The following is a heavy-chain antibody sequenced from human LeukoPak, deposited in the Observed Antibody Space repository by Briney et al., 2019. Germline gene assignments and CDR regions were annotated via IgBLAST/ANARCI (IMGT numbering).Heavy chain of an antibody. V-gene: IGHV3-7*01. Sequence: GGSLRLSCAVSGFTFSNDWMSWVRQAPGKGLEWVAMIKQHGREKYYVGSVRGRFTISRDDAKNSMYLQMDSLRAEDTAIYYCASLDTALLNTAYWGQGTLVTVSS. CDR3: ASLDTALLNTAY. CDR2: IKQHGREK. J-gene: IGHJ4*02. CDR1: GFTFSNDW. D-gene: IGHD5-18*01.